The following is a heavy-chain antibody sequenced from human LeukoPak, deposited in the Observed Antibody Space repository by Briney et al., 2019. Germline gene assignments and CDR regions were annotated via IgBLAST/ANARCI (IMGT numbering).Heavy chain of an antibody. CDR1: GYTLTGYY. CDR2: INPNSGGT. J-gene: IGHJ4*02. V-gene: IGHV1-2*02. D-gene: IGHD5-12*01. CDR3: APKSGYDYALDY. Sequence: ASVKVSCKASGYTLTGYYMHWVRQAPGQGLEWMGWINPNSGGTNYAQKFQGRVTMTRDTSISTAYMELSRLRSDDTAVYYCAPKSGYDYALDYWGQGTLVTVSS.